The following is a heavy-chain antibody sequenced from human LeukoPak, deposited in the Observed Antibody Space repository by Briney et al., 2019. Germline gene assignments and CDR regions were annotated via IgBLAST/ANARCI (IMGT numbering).Heavy chain of an antibody. V-gene: IGHV4-39*01. CDR3: ARHDLTTMVRIDY. CDR1: GGSISSSNYY. Sequence: PSETLSLTCTVSGGSISSSNYYWGWIRQPPGKGLQWIGSIHYSGSTYYNSSLKSRVTIFVDTSKSQVSLKLTSVTAADTAVYYCARHDLTTMVRIDYWGQGTLVAVSS. CDR2: IHYSGST. J-gene: IGHJ4*02. D-gene: IGHD3-10*01.